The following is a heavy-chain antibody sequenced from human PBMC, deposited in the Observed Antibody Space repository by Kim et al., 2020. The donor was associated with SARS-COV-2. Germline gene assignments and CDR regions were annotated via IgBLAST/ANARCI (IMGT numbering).Heavy chain of an antibody. V-gene: IGHV3-30-3*01. CDR1: GFAFSTYA. Sequence: GGSLRLSCAASGFAFSTYAMHWVRQAPGEGLEWVALILYDGSNEDYADSVKGRFTISRDNSKNTLFLQMNSLRTEDTAVYYCARAGVSCGGGNCYSYYYYYYMDVWGKGTTVTVSS. J-gene: IGHJ6*03. CDR3: ARAGVSCGGGNCYSYYYYYYMDV. D-gene: IGHD2-15*01. CDR2: ILYDGSNE.